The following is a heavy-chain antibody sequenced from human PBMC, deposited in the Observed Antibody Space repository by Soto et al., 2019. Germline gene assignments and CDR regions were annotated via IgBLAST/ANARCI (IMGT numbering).Heavy chain of an antibody. CDR1: GFTFSSNA. CDR3: ARDLYCSGGSCFSYGMDV. Sequence: QVQLVESGGGVVQPGRSLRLSCAASGFTFSSNAMHWVRQAPGKGLEGVAVISYDGSNKYYADSVKGRFTISRDNSKNTLYLQMNSLRAEDTAVYYCARDLYCSGGSCFSYGMDVWGQGTTVTVTS. D-gene: IGHD2-15*01. CDR2: ISYDGSNK. V-gene: IGHV3-30-3*01. J-gene: IGHJ6*02.